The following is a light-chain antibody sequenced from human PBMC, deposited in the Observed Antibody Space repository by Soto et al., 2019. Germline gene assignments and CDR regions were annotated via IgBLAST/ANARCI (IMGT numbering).Light chain of an antibody. CDR1: ENIGIY. CDR3: QKAYRTTWT. CDR2: AAS. J-gene: IGKJ1*01. Sequence: DVQITQTPTSLSASVVDGVSITCLASENIGIYLNWYQQKPGKVPNLLIYAASSVFEGVPSRFSGSGSGTNFSLTISSLQPADFATYFCQKAYRTTWTCGKGHTGDIK. V-gene: IGKV1-39*01.